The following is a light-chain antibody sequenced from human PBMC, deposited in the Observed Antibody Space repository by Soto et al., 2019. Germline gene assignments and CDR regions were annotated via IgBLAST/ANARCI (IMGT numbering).Light chain of an antibody. CDR3: QSYDISLSGWV. V-gene: IGLV1-40*01. CDR1: SSNIGAGYD. Sequence: QSVLTQPPSVSGAPGQRVTISCTESSSNIGAGYDVHWYQQLPGTAPKLLIYGNSNRPSGVPDRFSGSKSGTSASLAITGLSGEYESDYYCQSYDISLSGWVFGGGTKLTVL. CDR2: GNS. J-gene: IGLJ3*02.